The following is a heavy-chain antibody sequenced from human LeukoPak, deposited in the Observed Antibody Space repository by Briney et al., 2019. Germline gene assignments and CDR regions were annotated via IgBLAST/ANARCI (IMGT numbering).Heavy chain of an antibody. Sequence: SDTLSLICGVDGGSFNGYYWTWTRQPPGKGREWIGEINHSGSTNYNPSLKSRVPISVATSKNQFSLKLSSVTAAETAVYYWARDASTMVRGVPHDAFDIWGQGTMVTVSS. J-gene: IGHJ3*02. CDR2: INHSGST. D-gene: IGHD3-10*01. CDR1: GGSFNGYY. V-gene: IGHV4-34*01. CDR3: ARDASTMVRGVPHDAFDI.